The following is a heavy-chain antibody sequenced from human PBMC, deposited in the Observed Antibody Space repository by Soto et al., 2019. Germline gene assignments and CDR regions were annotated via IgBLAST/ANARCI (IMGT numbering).Heavy chain of an antibody. J-gene: IGHJ3*01. CDR3: ARGDRGAFDL. CDR2: IYSDGTST. D-gene: IGHD1-26*01. V-gene: IGHV3-74*01. Sequence: EVQLVESGGGLVQPGESLRLSCAAYGFTFEYYWMHWVRQAPGKGLVWVSRIYSDGTSTTYADSVKGRFTISRDNAKNTLSLQMNSLRADDTAVYYCARGDRGAFDLWGQGTVVTVSS. CDR1: GFTFEYYW.